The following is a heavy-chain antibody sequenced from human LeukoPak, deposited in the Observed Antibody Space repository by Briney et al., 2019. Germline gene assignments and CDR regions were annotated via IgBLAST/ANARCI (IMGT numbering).Heavy chain of an antibody. D-gene: IGHD5-18*01. CDR1: GLTVSGSY. CDR3: ARAVRGYSFGSTPTLTFFDY. V-gene: IGHV3-66*01. Sequence: GGSLRLSCVASGLTVSGSYMAWVRQPPGKGLEWVSVIYTGGSTYHADSVKDSFTISRDNSKNTVFLQIISLTAEDTAVYYCARAVRGYSFGSTPTLTFFDYWGQGTLVTVSS. J-gene: IGHJ4*02. CDR2: IYTGGST.